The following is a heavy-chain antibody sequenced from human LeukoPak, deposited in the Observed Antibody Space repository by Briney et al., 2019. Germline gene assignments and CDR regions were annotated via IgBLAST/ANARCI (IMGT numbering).Heavy chain of an antibody. V-gene: IGHV4-59*12. CDR1: GGSLSNYY. Sequence: SETLSLTCTVSGGSLSNYYWSWIRLPPGKGLEWIGYIYYSGSTNYNPSLKSRVTISVDMSKNQFSLKLSSVTAADTAVYYCARDADRVVAATDYGMDVWGQGTTVTVSS. D-gene: IGHD2-15*01. J-gene: IGHJ6*02. CDR2: IYYSGST. CDR3: ARDADRVVAATDYGMDV.